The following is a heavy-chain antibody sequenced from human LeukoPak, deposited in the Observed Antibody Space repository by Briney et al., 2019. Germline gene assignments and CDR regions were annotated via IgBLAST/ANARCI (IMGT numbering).Heavy chain of an antibody. V-gene: IGHV1-46*01. CDR3: ARERVQGGFVGGYYYYGMDV. J-gene: IGHJ6*02. CDR1: GYTFTSYY. CDR2: INPSRGST. D-gene: IGHD4-23*01. Sequence: ASVKVSCKASGYTFTSYYMHWVRQAPGQGLEWMGIINPSRGSTSYAQKFQGRVTMTRDTSTSTVYMELSSLRSEDTAVYYCARERVQGGFVGGYYYYGMDVWGQGTTVTVSS.